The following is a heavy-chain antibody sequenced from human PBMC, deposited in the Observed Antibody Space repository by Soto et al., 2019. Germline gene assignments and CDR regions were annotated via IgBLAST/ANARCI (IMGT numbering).Heavy chain of an antibody. V-gene: IGHV3-72*01. CDR1: GFTFSSYA. CDR3: AGSGGTYRYFDY. D-gene: IGHD1-26*01. Sequence: GGSLRLSCAASGFTFSSYAMHWVRQAPGKGLEWVGRARNKANSYTTEYAASVKGRFTVSRDDSKNSLYLQMNSLKTEDTAVYYCAGSGGTYRYFDYWGQGTLVTVSS. J-gene: IGHJ4*02. CDR2: ARNKANSYTT.